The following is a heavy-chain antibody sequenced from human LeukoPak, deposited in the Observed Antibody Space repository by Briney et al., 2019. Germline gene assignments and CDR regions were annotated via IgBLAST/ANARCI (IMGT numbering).Heavy chain of an antibody. J-gene: IGHJ4*02. V-gene: IGHV3-9*01. CDR2: ISWNSGSI. Sequence: PGRSLRLSCAASGFTFDDYAMHWVRQAPGKGLEWVSGISWNSGSIGYADSVKGRFTISRDNAKNSLYLQMNSLRAEDTAVYYCARDNYDSSGVWWGQGTLVTVSS. D-gene: IGHD3-22*01. CDR3: ARDNYDSSGVW. CDR1: GFTFDDYA.